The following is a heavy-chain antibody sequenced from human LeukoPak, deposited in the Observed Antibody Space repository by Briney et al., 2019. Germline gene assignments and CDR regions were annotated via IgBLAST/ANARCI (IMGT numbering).Heavy chain of an antibody. J-gene: IGHJ4*02. CDR3: ARDRSYVGLDY. Sequence: NPGGSLRLSCAASGFTFTDYTINWVRQAPGKGLEWVSSISTSSNIYYADSVKGRFTVSRDNAKNSVYLQTNSLRAEDTAVYYCARDRSYVGLDYWGQGTLVTVSS. CDR1: GFTFTDYT. V-gene: IGHV3-69-1*01. CDR2: ISTSSNI. D-gene: IGHD4-23*01.